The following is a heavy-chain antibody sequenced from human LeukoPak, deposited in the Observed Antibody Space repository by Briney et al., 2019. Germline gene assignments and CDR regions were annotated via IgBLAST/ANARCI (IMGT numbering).Heavy chain of an antibody. J-gene: IGHJ4*02. D-gene: IGHD3-22*01. CDR2: IYYSGST. CDR1: GGSISSTSYY. Sequence: TPSETLSLTCTVSGGSISSTSYYWSWIRQHPGKGLEWIGYIYYSGSTYYNPSLKSRVTISVDTSKNQFSLKLSSVTAADTAVYYSARDGEGYYDSPPRYYFDYWGQGTLVTVSS. CDR3: ARDGEGYYDSPPRYYFDY. V-gene: IGHV4-31*03.